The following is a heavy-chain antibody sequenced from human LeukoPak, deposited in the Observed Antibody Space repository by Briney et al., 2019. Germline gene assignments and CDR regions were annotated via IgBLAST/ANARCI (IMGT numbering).Heavy chain of an antibody. CDR2: IWPDGSNR. CDR1: GFTFSSYG. CDR3: ARDLGHCDY. Sequence: GGSLRLSCAASGFTFSSYGMHWVRQAPGKGLEWGALIWPDGSNRYYADSVKGRFTISRDNSKNTLYLQMTSLRVEDTAVYFCARDLGHCDYWGQGTLVTVSS. V-gene: IGHV3-33*01. J-gene: IGHJ4*02.